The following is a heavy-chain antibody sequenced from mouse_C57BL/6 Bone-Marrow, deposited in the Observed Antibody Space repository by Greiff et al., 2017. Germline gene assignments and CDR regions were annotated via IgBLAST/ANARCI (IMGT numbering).Heavy chain of an antibody. D-gene: IGHD2-3*01. CDR3: TRDDCFNFDY. J-gene: IGHJ2*01. V-gene: IGHV1-81*01. Sequence: QVQLHQSGAELARPGASVKLSCKASGYTFPSYGISWVKQRTGPGLAWIGEIYPRSGNTYYNEKFKGKATLTADKSSSTAYMELRSLTSEYSSVYFCTRDDCFNFDYWGQGTTLTVSS. CDR2: IYPRSGNT. CDR1: GYTFPSYG.